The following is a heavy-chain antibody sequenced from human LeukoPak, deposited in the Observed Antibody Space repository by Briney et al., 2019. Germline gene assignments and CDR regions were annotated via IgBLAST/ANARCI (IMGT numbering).Heavy chain of an antibody. Sequence: GGCLGLSCAASGLAFSNYAMSWVRQAPGKGLEWVSTVTGSGSSTDYAGSVKGRFTISRDNSKNTLYLQMNSLRAEDTAIYFCAKGRVGATACGYWGQGTLVTVSS. D-gene: IGHD1-26*01. J-gene: IGHJ4*02. CDR1: GLAFSNYA. CDR2: VTGSGSST. V-gene: IGHV3-23*01. CDR3: AKGRVGATACGY.